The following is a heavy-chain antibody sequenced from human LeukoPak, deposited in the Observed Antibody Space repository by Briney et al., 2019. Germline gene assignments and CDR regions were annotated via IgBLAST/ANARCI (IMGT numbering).Heavy chain of an antibody. CDR1: GGSISSYY. D-gene: IGHD4-17*01. CDR3: ARLDDYGDYRYFDY. Sequence: SETLSLTCTVSGGSISSYYWSWIRQPPGKGLEWIGYIYYSGSTNYNPSLKSRVTISVDTSKNQFSLKLSSVTAADTAVYYCARLDDYGDYRYFDYRGQGTLVTVSS. V-gene: IGHV4-59*08. J-gene: IGHJ4*02. CDR2: IYYSGST.